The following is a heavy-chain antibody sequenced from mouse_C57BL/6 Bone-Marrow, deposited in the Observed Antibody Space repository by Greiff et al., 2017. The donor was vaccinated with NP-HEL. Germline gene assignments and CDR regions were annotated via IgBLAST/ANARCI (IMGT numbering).Heavy chain of an antibody. Sequence: VKLMESGAELVKPGASVKMSCKASGYTFTTYPIEWMKQNHGKSLEWIGNFHPYNDDTKYNEKFKGKATLTVEKSSSTVYLELSRLTSDDSAVYYCARGGNYPYYFDYWGQGTTLTVSS. D-gene: IGHD2-1*01. V-gene: IGHV1-47*01. CDR1: GYTFTTYP. CDR3: ARGGNYPYYFDY. CDR2: FHPYNDDT. J-gene: IGHJ2*01.